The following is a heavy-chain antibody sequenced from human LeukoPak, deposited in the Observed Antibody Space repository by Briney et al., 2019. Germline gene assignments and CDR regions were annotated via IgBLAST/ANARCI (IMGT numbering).Heavy chain of an antibody. CDR3: ARAMDKYGDYDY. CDR2: IIPSGGST. CDR1: GYTVTSYY. D-gene: IGHD4-17*01. V-gene: IGHV1-46*01. Sequence: ASVKVSCKASGYTVTSYYMHRVRQAPGQGLELMGIIIPSGGSTSYAQKFQGRVTTTRDTSTSTVYMELSSLRSEDTAVYYCARAMDKYGDYDYWGQGTLVTVSS. J-gene: IGHJ4*02.